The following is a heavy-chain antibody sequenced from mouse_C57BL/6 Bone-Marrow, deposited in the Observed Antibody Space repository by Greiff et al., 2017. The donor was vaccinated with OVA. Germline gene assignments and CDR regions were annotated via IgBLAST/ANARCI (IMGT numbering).Heavy chain of an antibody. CDR3: ARHGAITTVVNFDV. V-gene: IGHV5-15*01. D-gene: IGHD1-1*01. Sequence: EVKLMESGGGLVQPGGSLKLSCAASGFTFSDYGMAWVRQAPRKGPEWVAFISNLAYSIYYADTVTGRFTISRENAKNTLYLEMSSLRSEDTAMYYCARHGAITTVVNFDVWGTGTTVTVSS. CDR2: ISNLAYSI. CDR1: GFTFSDYG. J-gene: IGHJ1*03.